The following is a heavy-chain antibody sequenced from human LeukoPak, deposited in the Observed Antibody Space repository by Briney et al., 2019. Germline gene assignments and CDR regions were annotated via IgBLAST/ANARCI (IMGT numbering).Heavy chain of an antibody. J-gene: IGHJ5*02. V-gene: IGHV3-74*01. CDR1: GFTFSSEW. Sequence: PGGSLRLSCAASGFTFSSEWMHWVRQAPGRGLVWISHIDGNGRTTNYGDSVRGRFTVSRDNAKNTLYLQVNSLRAEDTAVYYCARDVPRTSGPWGQGTLVTVSS. CDR2: IDGNGRTT. D-gene: IGHD3-10*01. CDR3: ARDVPRTSGP.